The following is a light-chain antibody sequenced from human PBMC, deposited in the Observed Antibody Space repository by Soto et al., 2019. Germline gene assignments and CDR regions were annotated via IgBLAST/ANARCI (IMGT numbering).Light chain of an antibody. CDR2: GAS. CDR1: QSVSAGY. V-gene: IGKV3-20*01. Sequence: EIVLTQSPGTLSLSPGERATLSCRASQSVSAGYLAWYQQKPGQAPRLLIYGASSRATGIPDRFSGSGSGTDFILTISRLEPEDAGVYYCQQYGSSPYTFGRGTKLEIK. J-gene: IGKJ2*01. CDR3: QQYGSSPYT.